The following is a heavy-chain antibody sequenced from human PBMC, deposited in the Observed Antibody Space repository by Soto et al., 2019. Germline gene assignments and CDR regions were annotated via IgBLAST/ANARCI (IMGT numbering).Heavy chain of an antibody. V-gene: IGHV3-23*01. CDR1: GFTFDAYA. CDR3: ARTLSRDAH. Sequence: QPGGSLRLSCSASGFTFDAYAMSWVRQAPGKGLEWVSSIGSSGGDKYYAAAVRGRFTISRDNARNTVDLQINTLRAEDTAIYYCARTLSRDAHWGQGTLVTVSS. J-gene: IGHJ4*02. CDR2: IGSSGGDK.